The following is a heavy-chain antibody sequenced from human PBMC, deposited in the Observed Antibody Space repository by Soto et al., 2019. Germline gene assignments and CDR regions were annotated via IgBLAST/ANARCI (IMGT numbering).Heavy chain of an antibody. CDR3: ASKSNIVVVPAAPYGMDV. Sequence: SVKVSCKASGSTFSSYAISWVRQAPGQGLEWMGGIIPIFGTANYAQKFQGRVTITADESTSTAYMELSSLRSEDTAVYYCASKSNIVVVPAAPYGMDVWGQGTTVTVSS. CDR1: GSTFSSYA. CDR2: IIPIFGTA. D-gene: IGHD2-2*01. J-gene: IGHJ6*02. V-gene: IGHV1-69*13.